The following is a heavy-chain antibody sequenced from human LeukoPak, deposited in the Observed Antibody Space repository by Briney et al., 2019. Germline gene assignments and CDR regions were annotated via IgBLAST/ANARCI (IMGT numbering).Heavy chain of an antibody. Sequence: SETLSLTCTVSGGSISSSSYYWGWIRQPPGKGLEWIGSIYYSGGTYYNPSLKSRVTISVDTSKNQFSLKLSSVTAADTAVYYCARLCSGGSCYSNFDYWGQGTLVTVSS. V-gene: IGHV4-39*07. D-gene: IGHD2-15*01. CDR3: ARLCSGGSCYSNFDY. CDR2: IYYSGGT. CDR1: GGSISSSSYY. J-gene: IGHJ4*02.